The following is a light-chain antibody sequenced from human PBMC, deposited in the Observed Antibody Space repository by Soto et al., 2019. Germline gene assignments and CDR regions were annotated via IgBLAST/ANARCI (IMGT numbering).Light chain of an antibody. CDR2: GAS. Sequence: EIVLTQSPDTLSLSPGERATLSCRASQGVRNSYLAWYQQKPGQAPRLLISGASTRPTGIPDRFSGNGSGTDFTLTISRLEPEDFAVYYCQQYGNSPQITFGQGTRLEIK. V-gene: IGKV3-20*01. J-gene: IGKJ5*01. CDR3: QQYGNSPQIT. CDR1: QGVRNSY.